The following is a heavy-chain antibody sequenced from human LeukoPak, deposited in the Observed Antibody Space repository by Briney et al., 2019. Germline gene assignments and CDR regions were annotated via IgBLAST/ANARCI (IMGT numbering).Heavy chain of an antibody. CDR2: INTDGSST. V-gene: IGHV3-74*01. D-gene: IGHD3-22*01. CDR1: GFTFSSYW. Sequence: GGSLRLSCAASGFTFSSYWMHWVRQAPGKGLVWVSCINTDGSSTSYADSVKGRFTISRDNAKNTLYLQMNSLRAEDTAVYYCARDLGDSSGYSHWGQGTLVTVSS. CDR3: ARDLGDSSGYSH. J-gene: IGHJ4*02.